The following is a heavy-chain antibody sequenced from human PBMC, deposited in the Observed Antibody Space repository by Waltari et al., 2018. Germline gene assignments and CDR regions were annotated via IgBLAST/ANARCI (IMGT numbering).Heavy chain of an antibody. CDR2: ISVKNGNT. CDR3: ARGGLDSGSYLPTPDPLGY. V-gene: IGHV1-18*01. D-gene: IGHD1-26*01. J-gene: IGHJ4*02. CDR1: GYTFTSYG. Sequence: QVQLVQSGTEVKKPGASVKVSCKASGYTFTSYGISWVRQAPGQGLGWMGWISVKNGNTNYARKLQGRHTMTTDTSTNTAYMELRSLRYDDSAVYYCARGGLDSGSYLPTPDPLGYWGQGTLVTVSS.